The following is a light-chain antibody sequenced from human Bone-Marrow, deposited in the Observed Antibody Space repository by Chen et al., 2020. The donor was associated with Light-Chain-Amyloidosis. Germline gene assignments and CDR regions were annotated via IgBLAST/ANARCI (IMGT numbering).Light chain of an antibody. V-gene: IGKV3-20*01. CDR3: QQYGSSPPVT. J-gene: IGKJ5*01. Sequence: EIVLTQSPGTLSLSPGERATLSCRASQSVSSSYLAWYQQKPGQAPRLLIYGASSRATGIPDRCSGSGSGTDFTLPISRLEPEDFAVYYCQQYGSSPPVTFGQGTRLEIK. CDR2: GAS. CDR1: QSVSSSY.